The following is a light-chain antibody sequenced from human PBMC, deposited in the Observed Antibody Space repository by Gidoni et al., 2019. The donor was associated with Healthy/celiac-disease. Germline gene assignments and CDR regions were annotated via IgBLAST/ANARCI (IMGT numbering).Light chain of an antibody. CDR3: QQSYSTPTT. V-gene: IGKV1-39*01. CDR1: QSISSY. Sequence: DIQMIKSPSALSASVGDRVTITCRASQSISSYLNWYQQKPGKAPKLLIYAASSLQSGVPSRFSGSGSGTEFTLTISSLEPEDFAAYYCQQSYSTPTTFGQGTKVEIK. CDR2: AAS. J-gene: IGKJ1*01.